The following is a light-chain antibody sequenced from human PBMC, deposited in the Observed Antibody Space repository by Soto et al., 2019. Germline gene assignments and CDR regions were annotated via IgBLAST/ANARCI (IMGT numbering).Light chain of an antibody. Sequence: DIQMTQSPPSLSASVGDRVTITCRTSQSVSKYLNWYQQKPGKAHDLLVYTTSTLHSGVPSRFSGSGSGTDFTLTITSLQTEDFAPYYCQQTYSLPRTFGPGTRVE. J-gene: IGKJ1*01. CDR3: QQTYSLPRT. CDR1: QSVSKY. CDR2: TTS. V-gene: IGKV1-39*01.